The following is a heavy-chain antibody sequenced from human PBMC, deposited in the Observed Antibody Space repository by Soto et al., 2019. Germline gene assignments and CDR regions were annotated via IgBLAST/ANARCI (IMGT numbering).Heavy chain of an antibody. J-gene: IGHJ5*02. CDR1: GYTFTSYD. CDR2: VNPHSGIA. CDR3: ARGPHDGGNVWLDP. V-gene: IGHV1-8*01. D-gene: IGHD2-15*01. Sequence: QVQLVQSGAEVKKPGASVRLSCKTSGYTFTSYDINWVRQATGQVLEWMGWVNPHSGIAIYSQNYQGRVTMTTNTSITTAYMELNSLRSDDTAVYYCARGPHDGGNVWLDPWGQGTLVTVSS.